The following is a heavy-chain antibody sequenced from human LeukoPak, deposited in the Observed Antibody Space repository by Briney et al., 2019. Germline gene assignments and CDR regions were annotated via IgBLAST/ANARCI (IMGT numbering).Heavy chain of an antibody. CDR1: GYTFTGYY. J-gene: IGHJ6*02. D-gene: IGHD1-14*01. CDR2: INPNSSGT. Sequence: ASVKVSCKASGYTFTGYYMHWVRQAPGQGLEWMGWINPNSSGTNYAQKFQGRVTMTRDTSISTAYMELSRLRSDDTAVYYCARELTLYYYGMDVWGQGTTVTVSS. CDR3: ARELTLYYYGMDV. V-gene: IGHV1-2*02.